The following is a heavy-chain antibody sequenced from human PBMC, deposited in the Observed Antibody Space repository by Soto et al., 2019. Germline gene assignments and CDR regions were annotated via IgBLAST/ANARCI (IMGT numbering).Heavy chain of an antibody. D-gene: IGHD3-16*01. V-gene: IGHV3-33*01. CDR3: ARDDDYPGNAFDI. Sequence: QEQLVESGGGVVQPGTSLRLSCAASGFTFSRFGMHWVRQAPGKGLEWVALIFSDGSNEYYADSVKGRFTISRDNSKNTLFLQLSSLRAEDTAIYYCARDDDYPGNAFDIWGQWTMVTVSS. CDR1: GFTFSRFG. CDR2: IFSDGSNE. J-gene: IGHJ3*02.